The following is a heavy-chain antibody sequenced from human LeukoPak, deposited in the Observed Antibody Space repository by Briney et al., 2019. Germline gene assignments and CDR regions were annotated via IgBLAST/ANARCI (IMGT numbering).Heavy chain of an antibody. Sequence: SETLSLTCTVSADSLSSGGHYWAWIRQFPGKGLESIGFIHHSGRSRHNPSLKDRVAISVDTSRKQFALKLSSVTAADTAMYYCACRGNRFGGFYFDYWGQGIQVIVSS. CDR1: ADSLSSGGHY. CDR3: ACRGNRFGGFYFDY. D-gene: IGHD3-10*01. CDR2: IHHSGRS. V-gene: IGHV4-31*03. J-gene: IGHJ4*02.